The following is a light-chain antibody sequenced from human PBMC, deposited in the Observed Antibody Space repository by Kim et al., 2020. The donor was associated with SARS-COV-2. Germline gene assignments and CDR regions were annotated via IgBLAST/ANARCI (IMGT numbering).Light chain of an antibody. CDR1: QPLDDW. CDR3: QQYDSFPST. V-gene: IGKV1-5*03. CDR2: KST. J-gene: IGKJ2*01. Sequence: AAVGDRVTISCRASQPLDDWLAWYQLRPGKAPRLLIYKSTTLEDGVPSRFGGSGSGTEFTLTISTLQPDDFATYFCQQYDSFPSTFGQGTKLEI.